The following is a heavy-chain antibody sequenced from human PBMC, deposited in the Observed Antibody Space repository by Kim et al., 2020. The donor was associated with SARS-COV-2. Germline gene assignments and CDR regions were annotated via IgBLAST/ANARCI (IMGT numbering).Heavy chain of an antibody. J-gene: IGHJ5*02. CDR1: GFTFSSYA. V-gene: IGHV3-30*04. Sequence: GGSLRLSCAASGFTFSSYAMHWVRQAPGKGLEWVAVISYDGSNKYYADSVKGRFTISRDNSKNTLYLQMNSLRAEDTAVYYCARDSMFHNVNWFDPWGQGTLVTVSS. CDR3: ARDSMFHNVNWFDP. CDR2: ISYDGSNK. D-gene: IGHD1-20*01.